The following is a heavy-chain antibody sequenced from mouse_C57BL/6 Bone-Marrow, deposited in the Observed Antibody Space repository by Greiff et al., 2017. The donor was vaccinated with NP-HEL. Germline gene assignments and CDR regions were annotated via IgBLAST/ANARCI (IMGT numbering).Heavy chain of an antibody. J-gene: IGHJ1*03. D-gene: IGHD1-1*01. CDR1: GYTFTSYW. V-gene: IGHV1-69*01. Sequence: VQLQQPGAELVMPGASVKLSCKASGYTFTSYWMHWVKQRPGQGLEWIGEIDPSDSYTNYNQKFKGKSTLTVDKSSSTAYMRLSSLTSEDSAVYYCARETTVVADWYFDVWGTGTTVTVSS. CDR3: ARETTVVADWYFDV. CDR2: IDPSDSYT.